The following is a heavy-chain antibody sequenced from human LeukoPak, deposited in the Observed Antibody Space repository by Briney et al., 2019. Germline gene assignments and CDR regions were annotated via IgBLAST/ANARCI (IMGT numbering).Heavy chain of an antibody. J-gene: IGHJ4*02. V-gene: IGHV4-39*01. CDR1: GGSISSSSYY. Sequence: PSETLSLTCTVSGGSISSSSYYWGWIRQPPGKGLEWIGSIYYSGSTYYNPSLKSRVTISVDTSKNQFSLKLSSVTAADTAVYYCARSGDSSSWYGPYYFDYWGQGTLVTVSS. CDR2: IYYSGST. CDR3: ARSGDSSSWYGPYYFDY. D-gene: IGHD6-13*01.